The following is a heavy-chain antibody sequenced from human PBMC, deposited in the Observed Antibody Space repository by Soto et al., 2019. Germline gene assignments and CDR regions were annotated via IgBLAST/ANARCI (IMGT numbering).Heavy chain of an antibody. CDR1: GFTFSSYS. CDR3: VRVGVGYCSGGSCYSDC. CDR2: ISGSSNTI. J-gene: IGHJ4*02. V-gene: IGHV3-48*02. D-gene: IGHD2-15*01. Sequence: EVQLVESGGGLVQPGGSLRLSCAASGFTFSSYSMNWVRQAPGKGLEWVSFISGSSNTIYYADSVKGRFTISRDNAKNSLYLQMNSLRDEDTAVYSCVRVGVGYCSGGSCYSDCWGQGTLVTVSS.